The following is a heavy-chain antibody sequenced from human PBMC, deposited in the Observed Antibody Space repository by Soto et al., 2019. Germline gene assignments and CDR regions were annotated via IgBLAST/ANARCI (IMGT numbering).Heavy chain of an antibody. CDR1: GFAFATYA. CDR2: ITNSGDST. Sequence: EVQLLESGGDLVQPGGSLRLSCAASGFAFATYAMTWVRQSPGKGLEWVSCITNSGDSTYFADSVKGRFTISRDDSKNTRYLHMSGLSAEDTAVYYCARGGPRDGYRDLDYWGPGTQVTVSS. D-gene: IGHD5-18*01. CDR3: ARGGPRDGYRDLDY. J-gene: IGHJ4*02. V-gene: IGHV3-23*01.